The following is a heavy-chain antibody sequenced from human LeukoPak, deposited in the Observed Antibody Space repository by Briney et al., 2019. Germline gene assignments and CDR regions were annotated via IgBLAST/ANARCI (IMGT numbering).Heavy chain of an antibody. V-gene: IGHV3-30*02. Sequence: GGSLRLSCTASRFIFRSHGMHWVRQAPGKGREGVAFIRNDGSNHYYADSVKGPFTISRDNSTNTLYLQMNSLRAEDTAVYYCAKVLRGPNDAFDYWGQGTLVTVSS. J-gene: IGHJ4*02. CDR3: AKVLRGPNDAFDY. CDR2: IRNDGSNH. CDR1: RFIFRSHG. D-gene: IGHD1-1*01.